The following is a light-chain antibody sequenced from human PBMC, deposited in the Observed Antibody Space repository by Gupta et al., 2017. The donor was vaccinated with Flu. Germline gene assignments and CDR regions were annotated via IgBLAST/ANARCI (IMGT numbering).Light chain of an antibody. CDR2: SNH. V-gene: IGLV3-9*02. J-gene: IGLJ2*01. CDR3: QLWDGNTEV. CDR1: KIEYKS. Sequence: DLSQPLSVSAALLQTANITCGGSKIEYKSVHWYLQRPGLPPMMVLYSNHTRPAGLPERFSGSNSGNTATLTISIVEAGDEAVYYCQLWDGNTEVLGGGTKLTVL.